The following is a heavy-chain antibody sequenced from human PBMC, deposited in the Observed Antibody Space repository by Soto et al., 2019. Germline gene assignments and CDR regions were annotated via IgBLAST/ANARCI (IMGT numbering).Heavy chain of an antibody. V-gene: IGHV5-10-1*01. J-gene: IGHJ4*02. Sequence: PGESLKISCKGSGYSFAGYWITWVRQKPGKGLEWVGRIDPSDSQTYYSPSFRGHVTISVTKSITTVSLQWSSLRASDTAMYYCARQIYDSDTGPNFQYYFDSWGQGTPVTVSS. CDR3: ARQIYDSDTGPNFQYYFDS. D-gene: IGHD3-22*01. CDR2: IDPSDSQT. CDR1: GYSFAGYW.